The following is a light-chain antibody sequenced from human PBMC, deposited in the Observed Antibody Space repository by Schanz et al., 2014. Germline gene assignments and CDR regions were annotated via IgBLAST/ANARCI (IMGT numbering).Light chain of an antibody. J-gene: IGLJ3*02. CDR3: SSFTTSITWV. CDR2: EVT. Sequence: QSALTQPPSASGSPGQSVTISCTGTSSDFGAYNSVSWYQQHPGKAPKVIIYEVTKRPSGVPDRFSGSKSGNTASLTVSGLQAEDEADYYCSSFTTSITWVFGGGTKLTVL. V-gene: IGLV2-8*01. CDR1: SSDFGAYNS.